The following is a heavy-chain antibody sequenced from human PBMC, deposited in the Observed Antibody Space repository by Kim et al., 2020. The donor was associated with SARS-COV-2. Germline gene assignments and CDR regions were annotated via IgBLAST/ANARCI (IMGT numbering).Heavy chain of an antibody. Sequence: GGSLRLSCSVSGFTFGDYVMTWVRQAPGKGLEWVGCVRPKTYGETTEYAAPVKGRFVISRDDSRSIAYLQMNSLNTEDTAVYFCAVDRHRHCDGGACYYGATFDTWGEGTLVTVSS. CDR1: GFTFGDYV. V-gene: IGHV3-49*04. CDR2: VRPKTYGETT. D-gene: IGHD2-15*01. J-gene: IGHJ4*02. CDR3: AVDRHRHCDGGACYYGATFDT.